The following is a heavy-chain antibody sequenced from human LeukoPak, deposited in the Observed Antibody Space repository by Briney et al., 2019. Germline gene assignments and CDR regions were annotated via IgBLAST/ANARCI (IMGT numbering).Heavy chain of an antibody. J-gene: IGHJ6*03. CDR2: IIPIFGTA. CDR3: ARGGLKCSSTSCYYYYYYYMDV. D-gene: IGHD2-2*01. CDR1: GGTFSSYA. V-gene: IGHV1-69*06. Sequence: ASVKVSCKASGGTFSSYAISWVRQAPGQGLEWMGGIIPIFGTANYAQKFQGRVTITADKSTSTAYMELSSLRSEDTAVYYCARGGLKCSSTSCYYYYYYYMDVWGKGTTVTVSS.